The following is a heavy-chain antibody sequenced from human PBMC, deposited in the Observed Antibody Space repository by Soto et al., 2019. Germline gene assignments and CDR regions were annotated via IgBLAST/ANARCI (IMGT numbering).Heavy chain of an antibody. Sequence: ASVKVSCKASGYTFTGYYMHWVRQAPGQGLEWMGWINPNSGGTNYAQKFQGWVTMTRDTSISTAYMELSRLRSDDTAVYYCASAAVAGTLGIYYYYGMDVWGQGTTVTVSS. CDR3: ASAAVAGTLGIYYYYGMDV. CDR1: GYTFTGYY. CDR2: INPNSGGT. D-gene: IGHD6-19*01. V-gene: IGHV1-2*04. J-gene: IGHJ6*02.